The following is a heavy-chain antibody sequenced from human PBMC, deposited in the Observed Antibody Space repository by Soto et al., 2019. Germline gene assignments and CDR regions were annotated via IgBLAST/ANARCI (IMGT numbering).Heavy chain of an antibody. Sequence: QVQLVESGGGVVQPGRSLRLSCAASGFTFSSYAMHWVRQAPGKGLEWVAVISYDGSNKYYADSVKGRFTISRDNSKNTLYLQMHILRAEDTAVYYCASAGEVVVVPAAIGWLFDYCGQGTLVTVSS. D-gene: IGHD2-2*01. CDR3: ASAGEVVVVPAAIGWLFDY. V-gene: IGHV3-30-3*01. J-gene: IGHJ4*02. CDR1: GFTFSSYA. CDR2: ISYDGSNK.